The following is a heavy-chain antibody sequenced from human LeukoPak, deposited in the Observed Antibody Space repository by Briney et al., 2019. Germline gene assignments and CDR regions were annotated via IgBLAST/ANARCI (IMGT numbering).Heavy chain of an antibody. Sequence: GGSLRLPCVASGFTFSSYAMGWVRQAPGLGLEWVSSIDGSGGSTYFADSAKGRFTISRDDSKNTLNLQMNSLRAEDTALYYCARQGFGSSGDYHTFDYWGQGTLVTVSS. J-gene: IGHJ4*02. CDR2: IDGSGGST. V-gene: IGHV3-23*01. CDR1: GFTFSSYA. D-gene: IGHD3-22*01. CDR3: ARQGFGSSGDYHTFDY.